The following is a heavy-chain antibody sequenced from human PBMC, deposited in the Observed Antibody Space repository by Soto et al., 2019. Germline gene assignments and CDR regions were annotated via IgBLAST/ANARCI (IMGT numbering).Heavy chain of an antibody. CDR1: GYTFSSYT. D-gene: IGHD3-22*01. CDR3: ARYFDRGDYYLDY. CDR2: INAGNGDT. Sequence: GPSVKVSCKASGYTFSSYTMHWVRQAPGQRLEWMGWINAGNGDTKYSQNFQGRITITRDASATTVYMELSSLRSEDTAVYYCARYFDRGDYYLDYWGQGTLVTVSS. J-gene: IGHJ4*02. V-gene: IGHV1-3*01.